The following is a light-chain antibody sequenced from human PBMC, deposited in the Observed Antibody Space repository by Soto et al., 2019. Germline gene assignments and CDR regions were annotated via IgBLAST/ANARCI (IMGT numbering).Light chain of an antibody. J-gene: IGLJ1*01. V-gene: IGLV1-44*01. CDR2: SYD. Sequence: QSVLTQPPSASGTPGQRVTISCSTSSSNIGGNTVNWYQQVPGTAPKLLIYSYDQRPSGVPDRFSGSKSGTSASLAISGLQSEDEADYYCAAWDASLNGYVIGTGTKLTVL. CDR1: SSNIGGNT. CDR3: AAWDASLNGYV.